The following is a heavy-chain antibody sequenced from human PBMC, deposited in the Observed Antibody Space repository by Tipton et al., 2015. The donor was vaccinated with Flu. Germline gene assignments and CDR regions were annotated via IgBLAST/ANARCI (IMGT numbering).Heavy chain of an antibody. Sequence: TLSLTCTVSGGSISSYYWSWIRQPAGKGLEWIGRIFTIGGTNYNPSLRSRVTMSVDTSKNQFSLKLSSVTAADTAVYYCARDLRGYRGYTGGDAFDVWGPGMMVTVSS. D-gene: IGHD5-12*01. CDR3: ARDLRGYRGYTGGDAFDV. CDR2: IFTIGGT. CDR1: GGSISSYY. V-gene: IGHV4-4*07. J-gene: IGHJ3*01.